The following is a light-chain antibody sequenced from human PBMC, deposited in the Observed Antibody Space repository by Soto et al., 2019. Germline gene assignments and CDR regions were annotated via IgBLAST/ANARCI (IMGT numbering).Light chain of an antibody. Sequence: QPVLTQPPSASGTPGQRVTISCSASSSNIGSNSVYWYQHLPGTAPKLLIYRNNHRPSGVPDRISGSKSGTSASLAISGLRSEDEADYYCATWHDSLRVWVFGGGTKLTVL. CDR1: SSNIGSNS. CDR2: RNN. V-gene: IGLV1-47*01. CDR3: ATWHDSLRVWV. J-gene: IGLJ3*02.